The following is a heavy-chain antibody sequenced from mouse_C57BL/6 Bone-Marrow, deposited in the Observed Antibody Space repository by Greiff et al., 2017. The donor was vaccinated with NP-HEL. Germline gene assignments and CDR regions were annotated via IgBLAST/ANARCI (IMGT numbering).Heavy chain of an antibody. CDR3: ARSGAHYYGLDY. CDR2: LNPGSGGT. V-gene: IGHV1-54*01. D-gene: IGHD1-2*01. CDR1: GYAFTNYL. J-gene: IGHJ2*01. Sequence: VQLQQSGAELVRPGTSVKVSCKASGYAFTNYLIEWVKQRPGQGLEWIGVLNPGSGGTNYNEKFKGKATLTADKSSSTAYMQLSSLTSEDSAVYFCARSGAHYYGLDYWGQGTTLTVSS.